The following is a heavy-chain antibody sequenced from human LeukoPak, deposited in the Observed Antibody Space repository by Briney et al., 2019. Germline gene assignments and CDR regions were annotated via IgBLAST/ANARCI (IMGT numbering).Heavy chain of an antibody. CDR3: ARGGVGARPSAFDI. Sequence: GGSLRLSCAASGFTFSSYAMHWVRQAPEKGLEYVSAISSNGGSTYYANSVKGRFTISRDNSKNTLYLQMGSLRAEDMAVYYCARGGVGARPSAFDIWGQGTMVTVSS. J-gene: IGHJ3*02. CDR1: GFTFSSYA. D-gene: IGHD1-26*01. V-gene: IGHV3-64*01. CDR2: ISSNGGST.